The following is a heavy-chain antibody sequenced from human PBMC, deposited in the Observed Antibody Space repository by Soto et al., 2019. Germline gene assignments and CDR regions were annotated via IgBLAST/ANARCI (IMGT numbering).Heavy chain of an antibody. J-gene: IGHJ6*02. Sequence: GGSLRLSCAASGFTFSSYIMNWVRQAPGKGLEWVSSISSSSSYIYYADSVKGRFTISRDNAKNSLYLQMNSLRAEDTAVYYCARVYCSSTSCFRGYYYGMDVWGQGTTVTVSS. CDR1: GFTFSSYI. CDR2: ISSSSSYI. D-gene: IGHD2-2*01. CDR3: ARVYCSSTSCFRGYYYGMDV. V-gene: IGHV3-21*01.